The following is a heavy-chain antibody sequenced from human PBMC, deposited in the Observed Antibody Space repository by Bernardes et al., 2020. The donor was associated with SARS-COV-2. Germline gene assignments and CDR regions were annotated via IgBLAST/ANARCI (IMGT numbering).Heavy chain of an antibody. CDR2: MDPNTGNT. J-gene: IGHJ5*02. Sequence: ASVKVSCKASGYTFTSHDINWVRQATGQGLEWVGGMDPNTGNTAYGQKFQGRVTLTRNTAISTAYMELSNLRSDDTAVYYCARMNYYDNNGAINWFDPWGQGTLVIVSS. CDR1: GYTFTSHD. D-gene: IGHD3-22*01. V-gene: IGHV1-8*01. CDR3: ARMNYYDNNGAINWFDP.